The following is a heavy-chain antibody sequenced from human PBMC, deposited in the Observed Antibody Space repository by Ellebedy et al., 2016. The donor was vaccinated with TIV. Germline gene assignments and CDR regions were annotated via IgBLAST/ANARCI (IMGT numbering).Heavy chain of an antibody. CDR3: ASIRTDNDY. V-gene: IGHV3-66*01. Sequence: GESLKISCAASGFTVSSYYMIWVRQAPGKGLEWLSAIYSDGATYYADSVKHRLTISRDNSKNTVSLQMNSLRAEDTAVYYCASIRTDNDYWGQGTLVIVSS. CDR2: IYSDGAT. CDR1: GFTVSSYY. D-gene: IGHD2-15*01. J-gene: IGHJ4*02.